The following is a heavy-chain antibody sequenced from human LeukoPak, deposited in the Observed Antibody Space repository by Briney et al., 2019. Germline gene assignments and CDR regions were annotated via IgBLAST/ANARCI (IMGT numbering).Heavy chain of an antibody. J-gene: IGHJ4*01. CDR1: GGSISSYY. V-gene: IGHV4-4*09. D-gene: IGHD4/OR15-4a*01. CDR3: SRLGNDNVKLPGAKAHYFDS. CDR2: IYTSGST. Sequence: SETLSLTCTVSGGSISSYYWSWIRQPPGKGLEWIGYIYTSGSTNYNPSLKSQVTISVDTPKNQFSLKLSSVTAADTAVYYCSRLGNDNVKLPGAKAHYFDSWGHGTLVTVSS.